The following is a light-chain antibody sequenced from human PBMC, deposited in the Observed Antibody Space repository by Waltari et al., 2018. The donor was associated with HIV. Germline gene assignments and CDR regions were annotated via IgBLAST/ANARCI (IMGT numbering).Light chain of an antibody. CDR3: QQFADLPLT. Sequence: DIQMTQSPSYLSASVGDKVTITCQASQDIRHYLNWYQKKPGKAPNLLIYDASKLHTGVPSRFSGSGSGTHLTFTITSLQPEDIGTYYCQQFADLPLTFGGGTQVEI. CDR1: QDIRHY. J-gene: IGKJ4*01. V-gene: IGKV1-33*01. CDR2: DAS.